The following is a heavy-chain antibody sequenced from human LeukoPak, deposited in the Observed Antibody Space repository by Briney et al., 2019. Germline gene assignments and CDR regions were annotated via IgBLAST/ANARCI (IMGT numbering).Heavy chain of an antibody. CDR1: GGSFSVYY. CDR2: INHSGST. D-gene: IGHD5-18*01. Sequence: PSETLSLTCAVYGGSFSVYYWSWIRQPPAKGLEWIGEINHSGSTNYNPSLKSRVTISVDTSKNQLSMKLSSVAAAAAGVYYCARGPYVGSYGTFDYWGQGTLVAVSS. J-gene: IGHJ4*02. V-gene: IGHV4-34*01. CDR3: ARGPYVGSYGTFDY.